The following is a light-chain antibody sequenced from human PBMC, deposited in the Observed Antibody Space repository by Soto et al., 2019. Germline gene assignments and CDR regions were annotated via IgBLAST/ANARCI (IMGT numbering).Light chain of an antibody. J-gene: IGKJ4*01. V-gene: IGKV3-11*01. CDR3: QQRYSSPLT. CDR1: QSSNIY. Sequence: EIVLTQSPAALSLSPGGRATLSCRVSQSSNIYLSWYQQKLGQVPRLLIYDASIRATGIPSTFSGSGSGTDFALTISSLEPEDFGVYYCQQRYSSPLTFGGGTKVEIK. CDR2: DAS.